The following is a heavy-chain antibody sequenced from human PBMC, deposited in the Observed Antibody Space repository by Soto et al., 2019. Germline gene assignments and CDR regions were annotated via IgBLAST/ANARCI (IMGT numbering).Heavy chain of an antibody. CDR3: ARGPMVYAIGKDYYMDV. J-gene: IGHJ6*03. CDR2: ISSSSSTI. V-gene: IGHV3-48*01. CDR1: GFTFSSYS. Sequence: EVQLVESGGGLVQPGGSLRLSCAASGFTFSSYSMNWVRQAPGKGLEWVSYISSSSSTIYYADSVKGRFTISRDNAKNSLYLQMNSLRAEDTAVYYCARGPMVYAIGKDYYMDVWGKGTTVTVSS. D-gene: IGHD2-8*01.